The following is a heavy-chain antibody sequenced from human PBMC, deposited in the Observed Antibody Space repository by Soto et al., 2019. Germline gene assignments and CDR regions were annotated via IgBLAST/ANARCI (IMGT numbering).Heavy chain of an antibody. CDR3: AGGTGSSLRDAFDI. D-gene: IGHD1-26*01. Sequence: QVQVVEFGGGVVQPGRSLRLSCAASGFTFSSYAMHWVRQAPGKGLEWVAVISYDGNNKYYADSVKGRFTISRDNSKNTLYLQMNSLRAEDTAVYYCAGGTGSSLRDAFDIWGQGTMVTVSS. V-gene: IGHV3-30-3*01. CDR1: GFTFSSYA. CDR2: ISYDGNNK. J-gene: IGHJ3*02.